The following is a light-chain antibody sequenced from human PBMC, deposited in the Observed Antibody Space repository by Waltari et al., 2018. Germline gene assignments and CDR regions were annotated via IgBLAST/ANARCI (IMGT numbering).Light chain of an antibody. CDR3: QSYDISLSGWV. Sequence: QSVLTQPTSESGAPGQRVKISYTGSSSNIGEGYDVHWYQQLPGTDPKLLIYGHRNRPSGPPHQFSDSKACTTASRAITGHQAEDEADSYCQSYDISLSGWVFGGGPKLTVL. CDR1: SSNIGEGYD. J-gene: IGLJ3*02. CDR2: GHR. V-gene: IGLV1-40*01.